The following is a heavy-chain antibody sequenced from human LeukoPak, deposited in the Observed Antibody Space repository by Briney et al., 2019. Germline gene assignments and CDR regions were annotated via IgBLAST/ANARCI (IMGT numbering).Heavy chain of an antibody. Sequence: GGSLRLSCAASGFTFSRYGMHWVRQAPGKGLGWVAVIWYDGSNKYYADSVKGRFTISRDNSKNTLYLQMNSLRAEDTAVYYCARYLYSSSWYYFDYWGQGTLVTVSS. CDR2: IWYDGSNK. D-gene: IGHD6-13*01. J-gene: IGHJ4*02. CDR3: ARYLYSSSWYYFDY. CDR1: GFTFSRYG. V-gene: IGHV3-33*01.